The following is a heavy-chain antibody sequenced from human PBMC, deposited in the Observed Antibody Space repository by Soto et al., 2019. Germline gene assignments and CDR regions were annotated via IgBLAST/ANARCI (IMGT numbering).Heavy chain of an antibody. CDR1: GASIITDNYF. Sequence: PSETLSLPCTVSGASIITDNYFWVWIRQSPRRGLELIGSISYSGRSYDNPSLQSRVTISIDASKNQFSLKLTSVTTADTAVYYCARRRASDYGGNHQPDYLDGWGHRAQITVSS. CDR3: ARRRASDYGGNHQPDYLDG. V-gene: IGHV4-39*01. J-gene: IGHJ4*01. D-gene: IGHD4-17*01. CDR2: ISYSGRS.